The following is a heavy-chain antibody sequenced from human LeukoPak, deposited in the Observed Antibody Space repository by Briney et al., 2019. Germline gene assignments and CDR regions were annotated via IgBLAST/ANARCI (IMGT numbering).Heavy chain of an antibody. D-gene: IGHD2-2*01. V-gene: IGHV4-59*01. CDR3: ATYRASFIYWYFDL. CDR2: ISYTGST. J-gene: IGHJ2*01. CDR1: GASIRSSY. Sequence: SETLSLTCTVSGASIRSSYWSWIRQPPGKGLEWIGYISYTGSTNYNPSLKSRVSLSVDTSKNQFSLELSSVTAADTAVYYCATYRASFIYWYFDLWGRGTLVTVSS.